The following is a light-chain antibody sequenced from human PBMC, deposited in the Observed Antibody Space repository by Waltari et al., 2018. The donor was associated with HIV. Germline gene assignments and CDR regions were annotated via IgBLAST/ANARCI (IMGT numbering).Light chain of an antibody. V-gene: IGLV1-47*03. CDR3: AAWDASLSAWV. J-gene: IGLJ3*02. CDR1: SSNIGSNY. Sequence: QSVLTQPPSASGTPGQRVTISCSGSSSNIGSNYVYWYQHLPGTAPKLLIYKNKQRPSGVPHRFACSTSGTAASLAISGLWSEDEADYYCAAWDASLSAWVFGGGTKLTVL. CDR2: KNK.